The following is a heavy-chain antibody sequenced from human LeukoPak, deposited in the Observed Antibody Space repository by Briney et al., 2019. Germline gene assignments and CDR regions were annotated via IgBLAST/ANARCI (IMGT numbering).Heavy chain of an antibody. CDR1: GFTFSDAR. Sequence: GGSLRLSCVASGFTFSDARMSWVRQAPGKGLEWVGRIKSKLDGGTIDYGAPVQGRFTISKDDSLNTQYLEMKRLKTEEKAVYYCTRRRQVGCWGQGNLV. J-gene: IGHJ4*01. V-gene: IGHV3-15*01. CDR3: TRRRQVGC. D-gene: IGHD2-2*03. CDR2: IKSKLDGGTI.